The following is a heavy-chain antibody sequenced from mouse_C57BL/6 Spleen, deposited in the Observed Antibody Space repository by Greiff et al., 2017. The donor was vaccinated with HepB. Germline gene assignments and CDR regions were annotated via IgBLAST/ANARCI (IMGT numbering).Heavy chain of an antibody. D-gene: IGHD2-2*01. V-gene: IGHV6-3*01. CDR3: TAFYYGYGGFAWFAY. CDR2: IRLKSDNYAT. J-gene: IGHJ3*01. CDR1: GFTFSNYW. Sequence: EVQLVESGGGLVQPGGSMKLSCVASGFTFSNYWMNWVRQSPEKGLEWVAQIRLKSDNYATHYAESVKGRFTISRDDSKSSVYLQMNNLRAEDTGIYYCTAFYYGYGGFAWFAYWGQGTLVTVSA.